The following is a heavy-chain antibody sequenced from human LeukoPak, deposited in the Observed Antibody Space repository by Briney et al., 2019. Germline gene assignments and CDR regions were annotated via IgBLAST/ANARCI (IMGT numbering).Heavy chain of an antibody. CDR2: IYYSGST. CDR3: ARAVRGVVAAGFNWFDP. V-gene: IGHV4-31*03. D-gene: IGHD2-15*01. J-gene: IGHJ5*02. CDR1: GGSISSGGYY. Sequence: SETLSLTCTVSGGSISSGGYYWSWIRQHPGKGLERIGYIYYSGSTYYNPSLKSRVTISVDTSKNQFSLKLSSVTAADTAVYYCARAVRGVVAAGFNWFDPWGQGTLVTVSS.